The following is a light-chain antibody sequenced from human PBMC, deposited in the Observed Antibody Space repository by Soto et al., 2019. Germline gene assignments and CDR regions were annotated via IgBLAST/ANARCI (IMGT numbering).Light chain of an antibody. V-gene: IGKV1-39*01. CDR3: QQSFDTPYT. Sequence: DIQMTQSPSSLSASVGDRVSITCRASETISSNYLNWYQQKPGKAPKLLVYAASILHSGVPSRFTGSGFDTDFTLTISSLQPEDFEMYYCQQSFDTPYTFGQGTKVEI. CDR1: ETISSNY. CDR2: AAS. J-gene: IGKJ2*01.